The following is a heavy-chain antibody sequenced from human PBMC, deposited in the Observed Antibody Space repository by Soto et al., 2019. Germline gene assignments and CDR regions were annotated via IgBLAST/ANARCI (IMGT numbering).Heavy chain of an antibody. CDR3: ARSVLRFLEPDWFDP. CDR2: IYHSGST. Sequence: SETLSLTCAVSGGSISSGGYSWSWIRQPPGKGLEWIGYIYHSGSTYYNPSLKSRVTISVDRSKDQFSLKLSSVTAADTAVYYCARSVLRFLEPDWFDPWGQGTLVTVSS. J-gene: IGHJ5*02. CDR1: GGSISSGGYS. V-gene: IGHV4-30-2*01. D-gene: IGHD3-3*01.